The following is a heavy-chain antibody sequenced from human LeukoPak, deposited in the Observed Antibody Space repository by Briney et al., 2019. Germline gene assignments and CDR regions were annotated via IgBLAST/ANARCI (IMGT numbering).Heavy chain of an antibody. CDR2: IYPRDGST. CDR1: GYSFTSNY. J-gene: IGHJ4*02. V-gene: IGHV1-46*01. Sequence: ASVKVSCKASGYSFTSNYIHWVRQAPGQGLEWMGMIYPRDGSTSYAQKFQGRVTVTGDTSTSTVHMELSGLRSEDTAVYYCARDQEAFDYWGQGTPVTVSS. CDR3: ARDQEAFDY.